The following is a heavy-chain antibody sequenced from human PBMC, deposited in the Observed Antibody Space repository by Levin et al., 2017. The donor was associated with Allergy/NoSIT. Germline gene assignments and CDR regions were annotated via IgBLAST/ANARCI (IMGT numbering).Heavy chain of an antibody. J-gene: IGHJ5*02. CDR2: ISYDGSNK. D-gene: IGHD3-10*01. Sequence: GESLKISCAASGFTFSSYAMHWVRQAPGKGLEWVAVISYDGSNKYYADSVKGRFTISRDNSKNTLYLQMNSLRAEDTAVYYCARDNSRWFGEPRGNWFDPWGQGTLVTVSS. CDR3: ARDNSRWFGEPRGNWFDP. CDR1: GFTFSSYA. V-gene: IGHV3-30-3*01.